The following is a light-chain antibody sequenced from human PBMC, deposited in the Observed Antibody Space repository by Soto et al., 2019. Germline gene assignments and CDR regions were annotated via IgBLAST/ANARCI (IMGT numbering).Light chain of an antibody. Sequence: QSVLTQPPSVSAAPGQKVTISCSGSSSNIGNNYVSWYQHLPGTAPILLIYENNKRPSGIPDRFSGSKSGTSATLGITGLQTGDEAEYYCGTWQSSLSAWVFGGGTQLTVL. CDR1: SSNIGNNY. CDR2: ENN. J-gene: IGLJ2*01. CDR3: GTWQSSLSAWV. V-gene: IGLV1-51*02.